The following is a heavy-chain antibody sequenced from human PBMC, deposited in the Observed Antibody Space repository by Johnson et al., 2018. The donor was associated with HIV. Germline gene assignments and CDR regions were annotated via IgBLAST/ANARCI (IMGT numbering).Heavy chain of an antibody. CDR3: ARGGVNDAFDI. D-gene: IGHD3-16*01. J-gene: IGHJ3*02. CDR1: GFTFSTYA. Sequence: VQLVESGGGVVQPGRSLRLSCAASGFTFSTYAMHWVRQAPGKGLEWVAVISYDGTNKYYADSVKGRFTISRDNSKNTLYLQMNSLRAWDTAVYYCARGGVNDAFDIWGQGTMVTVSS. CDR2: ISYDGTNK. V-gene: IGHV3-30*04.